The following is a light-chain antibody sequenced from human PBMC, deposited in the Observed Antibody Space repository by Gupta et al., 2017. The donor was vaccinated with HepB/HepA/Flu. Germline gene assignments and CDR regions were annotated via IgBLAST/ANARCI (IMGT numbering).Light chain of an antibody. CDR3: QQRSNWPRGIT. Sequence: EIVLTQSPATLSLSPGERATLSCRTSQTFSNYIAWYQHRPGQAPRLLIYDTSTRAIGIPARFSGSGSGTDFSLTISSLEPEDFAVYYCQQRSNWPRGITFGQGTRLEIK. V-gene: IGKV3-11*01. J-gene: IGKJ5*01. CDR2: DTS. CDR1: QTFSNY.